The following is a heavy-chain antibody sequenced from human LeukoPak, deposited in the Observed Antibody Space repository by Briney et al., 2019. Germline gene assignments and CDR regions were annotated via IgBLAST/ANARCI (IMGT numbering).Heavy chain of an antibody. CDR3: ARSGGSRGNWFDP. CDR1: GYTFTGYY. CDR2: INPNSGGT. V-gene: IGHV1-2*02. Sequence: GASVKVSCKASGYTFTGYYMHWVRQAPGQGLEWMGWINPNSGGTNYAQKFQGRVTMTRDTSISTAYMELSRLRSDDTVVYYCARSGGSRGNWFDPWGQGTLVTVSS. D-gene: IGHD2-15*01. J-gene: IGHJ5*02.